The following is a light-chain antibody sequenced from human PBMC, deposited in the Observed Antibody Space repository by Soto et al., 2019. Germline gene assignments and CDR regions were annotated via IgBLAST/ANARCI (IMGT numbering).Light chain of an antibody. J-gene: IGLJ2*01. CDR2: EVN. CDR1: SSDVGGYNY. Sequence: QSALTQPASVSGSPGQSITISCTGISSDVGGYNYVSWYQQHPGKAPKLMIYEVNDRPSGVSNRFSGSKSGNTASLTISGLQAEDEADYYCCSYTSSSTPVVFGGGTKLTVL. CDR3: CSYTSSSTPVV. V-gene: IGLV2-14*01.